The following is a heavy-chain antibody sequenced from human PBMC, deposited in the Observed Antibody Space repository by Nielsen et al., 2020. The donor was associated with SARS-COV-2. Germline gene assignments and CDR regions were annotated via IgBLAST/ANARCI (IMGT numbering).Heavy chain of an antibody. CDR3: ARDWSRAADV. J-gene: IGHJ3*01. D-gene: IGHD2-15*01. V-gene: IGHV3-7*01. CDR1: GFTFSSLW. Sequence: GSLRLSCAASGFTFSSLWMSWVRQVPGKGLEWVADINPDGSEKFYVDSVKGRFTISRDNAKNSMSLQMNSLRVEDTAVYYCARDWSRAADVWGQGTMVTVSS. CDR2: INPDGSEK.